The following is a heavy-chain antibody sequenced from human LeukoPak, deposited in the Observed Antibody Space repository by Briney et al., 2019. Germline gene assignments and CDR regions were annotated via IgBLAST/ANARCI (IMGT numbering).Heavy chain of an antibody. D-gene: IGHD2-2*02. CDR2: ISYYGSNK. Sequence: GGSLRLSCAASGFTFSSYAMHWVRQAPGKGLEWVAVISYYGSNKYYADSVKGRFTISRDNSKNTLYLQMNSLRAEDTAVYYSAVIVVVPAAIWFDYWGQGTLVTVSS. CDR1: GFTFSSYA. V-gene: IGHV3-30-3*01. J-gene: IGHJ4*02. CDR3: AVIVVVPAAIWFDY.